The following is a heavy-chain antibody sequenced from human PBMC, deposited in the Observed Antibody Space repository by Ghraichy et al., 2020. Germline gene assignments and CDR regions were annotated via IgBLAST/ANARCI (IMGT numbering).Heavy chain of an antibody. CDR3: AKPQFSGSYYDDAFDI. CDR2: ISGSGGST. D-gene: IGHD1-26*01. CDR1: GFTFSSYA. Sequence: GGSLRLSCAASGFTFSSYAMSWVRQAPGKGLEWVSAISGSGGSTYYADSVKGRFTISRDNSKNTLYLQMNSLRAEDTAVYYCAKPQFSGSYYDDAFDIWGQGTMVAVSS. J-gene: IGHJ3*02. V-gene: IGHV3-23*01.